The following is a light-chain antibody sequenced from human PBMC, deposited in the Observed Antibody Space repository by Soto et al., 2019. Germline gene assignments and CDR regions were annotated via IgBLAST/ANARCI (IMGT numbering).Light chain of an antibody. CDR1: SSDVGNYNY. V-gene: IGLV2-14*01. J-gene: IGLJ1*01. CDR2: EVS. CDR3: SSYTSSSTYV. Sequence: QSALTQPASVSGSPGQSMTISCTGTSSDVGNYNYVSWYQQHPGKAPKLMIYEVSNRPSGVSNRFSGSKSGNTASLTISGLRAEDEADYYCSSYTSSSTYVLGTGTKV.